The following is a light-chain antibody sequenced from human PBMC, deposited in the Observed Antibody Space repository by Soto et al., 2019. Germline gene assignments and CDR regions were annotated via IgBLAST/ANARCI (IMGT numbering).Light chain of an antibody. CDR1: QSVSNNY. Sequence: EIVLTQSPGTLSLSPGEGATLSCRASQSVSNNYLAWYQQKPGHAPRLLIYGASNRATGIPDRISGSGSGTDFTLTISRLEPEDFAVYYCQQYGSSGTFGQGTKVDIK. CDR3: QQYGSSGT. CDR2: GAS. V-gene: IGKV3-20*01. J-gene: IGKJ1*01.